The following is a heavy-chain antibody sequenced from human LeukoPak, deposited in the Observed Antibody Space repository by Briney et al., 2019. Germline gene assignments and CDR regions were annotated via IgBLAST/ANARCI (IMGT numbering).Heavy chain of an antibody. J-gene: IGHJ4*02. V-gene: IGHV3-23*01. D-gene: IGHD1-26*01. CDR3: AKDQDVYSGSQS. CDR1: GFTFSSYA. CDR2: ISGSDSST. Sequence: GSLILSCAASGFTFSSYAMSWVRQAPGKGLEWVSTISGSDSSTYYVDSVRGRFTISRDNSKNTVFLQMNSLRVEDTAIYYCAKDQDVYSGSQSWGQGTLVTVSS.